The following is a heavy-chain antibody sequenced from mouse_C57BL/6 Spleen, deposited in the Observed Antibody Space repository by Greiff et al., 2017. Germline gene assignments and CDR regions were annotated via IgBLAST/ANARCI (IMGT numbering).Heavy chain of an antibody. D-gene: IGHD2-1*01. CDR2: IDPSDSYT. CDR3: ARGLYYGNY. V-gene: IGHV1-50*01. CDR1: GYTFTSYW. J-gene: IGHJ2*01. Sequence: QVQLQQPGAELVKPGASVKLSCKASGYTFTSYWMQWVKQRPGQGLEWIGEIDPSDSYTNYNQKFKGKATLTVDTSSSTAYMQLSSLTSEDSAVYYCARGLYYGNYWGQGTTLTVSS.